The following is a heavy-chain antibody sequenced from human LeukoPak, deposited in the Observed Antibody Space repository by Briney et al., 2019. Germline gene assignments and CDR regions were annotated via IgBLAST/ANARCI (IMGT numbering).Heavy chain of an antibody. CDR3: ARTNCDGDCYSSRGWFDP. CDR2: IIPIFGTA. D-gene: IGHD2-21*02. Sequence: VASVKVSCKASGGTFSSNAIIWVRQAPGQGLEWMGGIIPIFGTANYAQTFQGRVTITADKSTSTAYMELGSLRSDDTAVYYCARTNCDGDCYSSRGWFDPWGQGTLVTVSS. V-gene: IGHV1-69*06. CDR1: GGTFSSNA. J-gene: IGHJ5*02.